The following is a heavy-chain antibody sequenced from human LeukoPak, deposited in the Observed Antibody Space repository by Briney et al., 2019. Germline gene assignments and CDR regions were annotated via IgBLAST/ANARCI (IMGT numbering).Heavy chain of an antibody. CDR1: GGTFSSYA. J-gene: IGHJ6*03. Sequence: SVKVSCKASGGTFSSYAISWVRQAPGQGLEWMGGIIPIFGTANYAQKFQGRVTITTDESTSTAYMELSSLRSEDMAVYYCARVHWNSPHYYYYMDVWGKGTTVTVSS. CDR3: ARVHWNSPHYYYYMDV. CDR2: IIPIFGTA. D-gene: IGHD1-7*01. V-gene: IGHV1-69*05.